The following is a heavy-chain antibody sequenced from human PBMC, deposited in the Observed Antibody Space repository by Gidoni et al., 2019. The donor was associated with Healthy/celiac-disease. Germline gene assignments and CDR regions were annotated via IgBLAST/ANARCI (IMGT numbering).Heavy chain of an antibody. D-gene: IGHD1-20*01. CDR2: IIPIFGTA. J-gene: IGHJ3*02. CDR3: ATYQGITHPQPYAFDI. CDR1: VGTFSSYA. V-gene: IGHV1-69*01. Sequence: QVQLVQSGAAVKKPGSSVKVSCKASVGTFSSYAISWVRQAPGQGLEWMGGIIPIFGTANYAQKFQGRVTITADESTSTAYMELSSLRSEDTAVYYCATYQGITHPQPYAFDIWGQGTMVTVSS.